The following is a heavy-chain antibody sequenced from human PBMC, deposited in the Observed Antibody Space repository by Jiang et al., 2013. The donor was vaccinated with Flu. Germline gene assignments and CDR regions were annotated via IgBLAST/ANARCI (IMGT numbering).Heavy chain of an antibody. CDR2: IYYSGST. CDR3: ARLTVSWFDP. CDR1: GGSISSYY. D-gene: IGHD4-17*01. J-gene: IGHJ5*02. V-gene: IGHV4-59*01. Sequence: GSGLVKPSETLSLTCTVSGGSISSYYWSWIRQPPGKGLEWIGYIYYSGSTNYNPSLKSRVTISVDTSKNQFSLKLSSVTAADTAVYYCARLTVSWFDPWGQGTLVTVSS.